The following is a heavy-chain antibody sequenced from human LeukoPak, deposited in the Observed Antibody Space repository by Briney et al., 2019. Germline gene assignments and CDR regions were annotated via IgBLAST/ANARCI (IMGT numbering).Heavy chain of an antibody. Sequence: SETLSLTCTVSGGSISSSSYYWGWIRQPPGKGLEWIGSIYYSGSTYYNPSLKSRVTISVDTSKNQFSLKLSSVTAADTAVYYCARTSGYSYGSDYWGQGTLVTVSS. CDR1: GGSISSSSYY. CDR3: ARTSGYSYGSDY. D-gene: IGHD5-18*01. CDR2: IYYSGST. J-gene: IGHJ4*02. V-gene: IGHV4-39*07.